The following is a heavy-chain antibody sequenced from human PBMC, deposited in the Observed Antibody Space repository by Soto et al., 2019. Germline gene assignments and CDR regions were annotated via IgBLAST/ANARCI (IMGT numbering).Heavy chain of an antibody. V-gene: IGHV4-59*01. D-gene: IGHD3-22*01. CDR3: ARLDDSSGYRDRYFQH. J-gene: IGHJ1*01. CDR1: GGSISSSY. Sequence: PSETLSLTCTVSGGSISSSYWSWVRQPPGKGLEWIGFIYYSGSTNYNPSLKSRVTVLLDKSKNQFSLKLSSVTAADTAVYYCARLDDSSGYRDRYFQHWGQGTLVTVSS. CDR2: IYYSGST.